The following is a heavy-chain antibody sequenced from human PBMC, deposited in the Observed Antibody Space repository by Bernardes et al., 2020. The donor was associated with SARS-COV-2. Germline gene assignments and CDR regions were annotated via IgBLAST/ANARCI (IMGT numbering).Heavy chain of an antibody. CDR2: ISAYNGNT. CDR1: GYTFTSYG. Sequence: ASVKVSCKASGYTFTSYGISWVRQAPGQGLEWMGWISAYNGNTNYAQKLQGRVTMTTDTSTSTAYMELRSLRSDDTAVYYCARDWGCGGDCQAEPGDYWGQGTLVTVSS. V-gene: IGHV1-18*01. CDR3: ARDWGCGGDCQAEPGDY. J-gene: IGHJ4*02. D-gene: IGHD2-21*02.